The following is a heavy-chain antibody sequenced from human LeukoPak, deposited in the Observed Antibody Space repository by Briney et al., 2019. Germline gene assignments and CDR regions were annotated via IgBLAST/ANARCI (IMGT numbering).Heavy chain of an antibody. V-gene: IGHV1-2*02. J-gene: IGHJ4*02. Sequence: ASVKVSCKASGYTFTGYYMHWVRQAPGQGLEWMGWINPNSGGTNYAQKFQGRVTMTRDTSISTAYKELSRLRSDDTAVYYCARGWSYYGSGSYYIDPHFDYWGQGTLVTVSS. D-gene: IGHD3-10*01. CDR1: GYTFTGYY. CDR3: ARGWSYYGSGSYYIDPHFDY. CDR2: INPNSGGT.